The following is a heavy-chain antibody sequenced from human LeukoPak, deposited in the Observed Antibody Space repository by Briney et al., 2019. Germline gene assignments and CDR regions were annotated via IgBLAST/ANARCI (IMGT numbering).Heavy chain of an antibody. CDR3: ARAELGLADYFDH. Sequence: PSETLSLTCTVSGGSISSYYLSWIRQPAGEGLEWVGRIYTSGSTNYNPSLKSRVTMSVDTSKNQFSQKLSSVTAADTAVYYCARAELGLADYFDHWGQGSLVTVSS. CDR2: IYTSGST. D-gene: IGHD7-27*01. J-gene: IGHJ4*02. CDR1: GGSISSYY. V-gene: IGHV4-4*07.